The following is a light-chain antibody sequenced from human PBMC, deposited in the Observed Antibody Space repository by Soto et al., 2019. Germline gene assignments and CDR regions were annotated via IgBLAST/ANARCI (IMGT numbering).Light chain of an antibody. V-gene: IGKV3-20*01. Sequence: EILLTQSPGTLSLSPGERVTLSCRASQSIYNNYLAWYQQKPGQAPRLLMYGASTRITGVPARFSGSGSGTDFTLTINRLEPEDFAMYYCQQYVNSPRTFGQGTKVEIK. CDR3: QQYVNSPRT. CDR1: QSIYNNY. CDR2: GAS. J-gene: IGKJ1*01.